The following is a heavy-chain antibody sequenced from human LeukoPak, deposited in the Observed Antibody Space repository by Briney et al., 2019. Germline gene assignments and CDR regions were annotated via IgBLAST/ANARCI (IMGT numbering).Heavy chain of an antibody. J-gene: IGHJ5*02. CDR3: AGDRGKRVETSMVGFP. V-gene: IGHV3-21*01. D-gene: IGHD5-18*01. CDR2: ISSSSTYT. CDR1: GFTFSSYS. Sequence: GGSLRLSCAASGFTFSSYSMNWVRQAPGKGLEWVSSISSSSTYTYYADSVKGRFTISRDNTKNSLYLQMNNLRAEDTAVYYCAGDRGKRVETSMVGFPWGQGTLVTVSS.